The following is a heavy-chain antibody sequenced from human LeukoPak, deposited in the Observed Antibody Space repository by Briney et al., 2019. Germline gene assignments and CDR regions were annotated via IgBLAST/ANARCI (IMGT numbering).Heavy chain of an antibody. Sequence: SETLSLTCTVSGGSVNSGDSYWSWIRQSPGKGLEWIGYIYYSGNTYYSPSLRSRVTISMDTSKNQFSLKLTPLTAADTAVYYCARDRYSSSSFYFDYWGQGALVTVSS. V-gene: IGHV4-30-4*08. CDR1: GGSVNSGDSY. CDR2: IYYSGNT. J-gene: IGHJ4*02. CDR3: ARDRYSSSSFYFDY. D-gene: IGHD6-13*01.